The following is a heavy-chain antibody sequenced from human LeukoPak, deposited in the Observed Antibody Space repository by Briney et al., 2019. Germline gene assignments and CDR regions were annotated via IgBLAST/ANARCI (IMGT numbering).Heavy chain of an antibody. D-gene: IGHD1-26*01. CDR3: VKPRSGELQAPATN. V-gene: IGHV3-23*01. CDR2: ISGSYSST. J-gene: IGHJ4*02. Sequence: SGGSLRLSCAASGFTFSSYAMSWVRQAPGKGLEWVSAISGSYSSTYYADSVKGRFTISRDNSKNTLYLQMNSLRAEDTAVYYCVKPRSGELQAPATNWGQGTLVTVSS. CDR1: GFTFSSYA.